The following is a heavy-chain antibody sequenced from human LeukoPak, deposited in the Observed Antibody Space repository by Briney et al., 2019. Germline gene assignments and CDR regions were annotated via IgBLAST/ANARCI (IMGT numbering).Heavy chain of an antibody. Sequence: LETLSLTCTVSVGSVISYYWSWIRQPPGKRVGWIGYIYARGSPVHNPSLKRRVTLSVATSKNQISLKMSSVTAADTAVYYCARHPRDDQSGGFNSWGQGTLVVVSS. D-gene: IGHD5-24*01. V-gene: IGHV4-59*02. CDR3: ARHPRDDQSGGFNS. J-gene: IGHJ4*02. CDR2: IYARGSP. CDR1: VGSVISYY.